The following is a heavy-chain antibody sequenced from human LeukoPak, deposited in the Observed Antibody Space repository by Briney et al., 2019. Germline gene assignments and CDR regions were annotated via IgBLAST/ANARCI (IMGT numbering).Heavy chain of an antibody. CDR3: ARGVEMATIYDY. J-gene: IGHJ4*02. V-gene: IGHV4-59*01. Sequence: PSETLSLTCTVSGGSLRSYYWSWIRQPPGKGLEWIGYIYYSGSTNYNPSLKSRVTISVDTSKNQFSLKLSSVTAADTAVYYCARGVEMATIYDYWGQGTLVTVSS. CDR2: IYYSGST. CDR1: GGSLRSYY. D-gene: IGHD5-24*01.